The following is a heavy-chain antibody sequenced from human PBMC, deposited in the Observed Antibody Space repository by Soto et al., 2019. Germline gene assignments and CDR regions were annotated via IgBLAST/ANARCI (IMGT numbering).Heavy chain of an antibody. D-gene: IGHD2-2*01. V-gene: IGHV4-34*01. J-gene: IGHJ6*02. CDR1: GGSFSGYY. CDR3: ARGVVRSSTRAYYYYYYGMDV. Sequence: SETLSLTCAVYGGSFSGYYWSWIRQPPGKGLEWIGEINHSGSTNYNSSLKSRVTISVDTSKNQFSLKLSSVTAADTAVYYCARGVVRSSTRAYYYYYYGMDVWGQGTTVTVSS. CDR2: INHSGST.